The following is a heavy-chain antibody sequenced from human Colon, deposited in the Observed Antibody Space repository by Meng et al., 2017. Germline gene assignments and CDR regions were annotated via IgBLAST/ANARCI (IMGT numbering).Heavy chain of an antibody. D-gene: IGHD3-16*01. CDR1: GYTFSSSG. V-gene: IGHV1-18*01. CDR3: ARTPFGGAVGTIGNWFDP. Sequence: QVQLVQSGPEVKKPGASVKVSWKASGYTFSSSGISWVRQAPGQGLEWMGWVSVYTTNYARKFQDRVTMTTDTSTNTAYMELRSLRSDDTAVYYCARTPFGGAVGTIGNWFDPWGQGTLVTVSS. J-gene: IGHJ5*02. CDR2: VSVYTT.